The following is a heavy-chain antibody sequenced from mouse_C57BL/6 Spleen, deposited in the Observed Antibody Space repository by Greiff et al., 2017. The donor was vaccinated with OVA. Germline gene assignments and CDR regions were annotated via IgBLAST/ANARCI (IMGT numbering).Heavy chain of an antibody. J-gene: IGHJ2*01. D-gene: IGHD1-1*01. CDR2: IRSKSNNYAT. V-gene: IGHV10-1*01. CDR3: VRHGYYGSSFDY. Sequence: GGGLVQPKGSLKLSCAASGFSFTTYAMNWVRQAPGKGLEWVARIRSKSNNYATYYADSVKDRFTISRDDSESMLYLQMNNLKTEDTAMYYCVRHGYYGSSFDYWGQGTTLTVSS. CDR1: GFSFTTYA.